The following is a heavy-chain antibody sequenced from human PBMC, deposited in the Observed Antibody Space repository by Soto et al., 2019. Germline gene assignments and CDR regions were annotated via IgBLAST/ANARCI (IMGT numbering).Heavy chain of an antibody. D-gene: IGHD2-2*01. V-gene: IGHV5-51*01. J-gene: IGHJ6*02. Sequence: GDSLRISCKGSGYSFISYWIGWVRQMPGKGLEWMGIIYPGDSDTRYSPSFQGQVTISADKSISTAYLQWSSLKASDTAMYYCASSPRGYCSSTSCRELGNYYGMDVWGQGTTVTVSS. CDR1: GYSFISYW. CDR2: IYPGDSDT. CDR3: ASSPRGYCSSTSCRELGNYYGMDV.